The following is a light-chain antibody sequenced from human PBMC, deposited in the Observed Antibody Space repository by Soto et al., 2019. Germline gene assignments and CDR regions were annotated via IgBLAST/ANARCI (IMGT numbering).Light chain of an antibody. J-gene: IGLJ2*01. CDR3: CSYAGGYTLI. Sequence: QSALTQPRSVSGSPGQSVTISCIGASSDVGGYNYVSWYRQHPGKAPKLMIYDVTKRPSGVPDRFSGSKSGNTASLTISGLRAEDEADYYCCSYAGGYTLIFGGGTKLTVL. CDR2: DVT. CDR1: SSDVGGYNY. V-gene: IGLV2-11*01.